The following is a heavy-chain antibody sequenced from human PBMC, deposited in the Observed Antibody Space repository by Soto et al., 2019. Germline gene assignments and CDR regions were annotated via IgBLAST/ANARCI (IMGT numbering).Heavy chain of an antibody. Sequence: QITLKESGPTLVKPTQTLTLTCTLSGVSLSTSEVAVGWIRQPPGKALEWFALIFCDDDKRYSPSLKTRRTITKDTSRNQVVLTMTNMDPVDTATYYCAHSRNTAMSYHDSWGQGIVVTVSS. CDR2: IFCDDDK. D-gene: IGHD5-18*01. J-gene: IGHJ4*02. V-gene: IGHV2-5*02. CDR1: GVSLSTSEVA. CDR3: AHSRNTAMSYHDS.